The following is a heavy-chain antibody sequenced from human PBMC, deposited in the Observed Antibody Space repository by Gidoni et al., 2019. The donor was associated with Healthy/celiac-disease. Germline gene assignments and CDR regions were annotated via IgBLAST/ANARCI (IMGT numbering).Heavy chain of an antibody. Sequence: QLQLQESGPGLVKPSETLSLTCTVSGGSISSSSYYWGWIRQPPGKGLEWIGSIYYSGRTYYNPSLKSRVTISVDTSKNQFSLKLSSVTAADTAVYYCARHVLFLSGGEYQLLSIDYWGQGTLVTVSS. V-gene: IGHV4-39*01. CDR3: ARHVLFLSGGEYQLLSIDY. CDR1: GGSISSSSYY. J-gene: IGHJ4*02. CDR2: IYYSGRT. D-gene: IGHD2-2*01.